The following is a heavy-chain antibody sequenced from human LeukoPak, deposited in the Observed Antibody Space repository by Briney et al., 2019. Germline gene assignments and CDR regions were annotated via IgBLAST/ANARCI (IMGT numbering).Heavy chain of an antibody. Sequence: GGSLRLSCAASGFTFSSYAMHWVRQAPGKGLEWVAFISYDGSNKYYADSVKARFTISRDNSKNTLYLQMNSLRAEDTAVYYCAKDWRAYCGGDCYSYFDYWGQGTLVTVSS. CDR1: GFTFSSYA. CDR2: ISYDGSNK. D-gene: IGHD2-21*02. J-gene: IGHJ4*02. CDR3: AKDWRAYCGGDCYSYFDY. V-gene: IGHV3-30*14.